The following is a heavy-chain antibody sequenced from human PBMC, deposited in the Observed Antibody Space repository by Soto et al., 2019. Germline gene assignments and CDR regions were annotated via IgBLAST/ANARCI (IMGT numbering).Heavy chain of an antibody. CDR2: ISGSGSTT. V-gene: IGHV3-23*01. D-gene: IGHD3-10*01. J-gene: IGHJ4*02. CDR1: GFTFSNYV. CDR3: ANSNSYGSGSYSTFDY. Sequence: RGGSLRLSCAASGFTFSNYVMNWVRQAPGKGLEWVSAISGSGSTTYYADSVKGRFTISRDNSKNTLYLQMDSLRAEETAVYYCANSNSYGSGSYSTFDYWGQGTLVTVSS.